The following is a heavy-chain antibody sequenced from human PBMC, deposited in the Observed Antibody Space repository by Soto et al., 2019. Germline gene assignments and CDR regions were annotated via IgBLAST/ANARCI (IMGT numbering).Heavy chain of an antibody. Sequence: LRLSCAASGFTFSSNAMSWVRQAPGKGLEWVSGISSSGGSTYYADSVKGRFTISRDNSKNMLYLQMNNLRAEDTAVYYCAKAQGGSYFDYWGQGTLVTVSS. CDR1: GFTFSSNA. V-gene: IGHV3-23*01. J-gene: IGHJ4*02. CDR2: ISSSGGST. CDR3: AKAQGGSYFDY. D-gene: IGHD2-15*01.